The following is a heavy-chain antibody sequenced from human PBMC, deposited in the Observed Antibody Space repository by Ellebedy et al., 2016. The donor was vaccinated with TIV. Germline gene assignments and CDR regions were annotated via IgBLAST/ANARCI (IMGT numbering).Heavy chain of an antibody. CDR3: ARGDSSSSHYYYYMDV. J-gene: IGHJ6*03. Sequence: SETLSLTXTVSGGSISSGSYYWSWIRQPAGKGLEWIGRIYTSGSTNYNPSLKSRVTMSVDTSKNQFSLKLSSVTAADTAVYYCARGDSSSSHYYYYMDVWGKGTTVTVSS. CDR1: GGSISSGSYY. V-gene: IGHV4-61*02. CDR2: IYTSGST. D-gene: IGHD6-6*01.